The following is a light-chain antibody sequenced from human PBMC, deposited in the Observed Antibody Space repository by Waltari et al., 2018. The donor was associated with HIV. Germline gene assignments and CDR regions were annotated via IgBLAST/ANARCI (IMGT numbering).Light chain of an antibody. J-gene: IGKJ1*01. V-gene: IGKV4-1*01. CDR3: QQFYSDLWT. CDR2: WAS. Sequence: DIVMTQSPDSLAVSLGERATINCKSSQSVLYSANNQNYLAWYQQKPGQPPKLLIYWASPRESGVPDRFSGSGSGTDFTLTISSLQAADVAVYYCQQFYSDLWTFGQGTKVEIK. CDR1: QSVLYSANNQNY.